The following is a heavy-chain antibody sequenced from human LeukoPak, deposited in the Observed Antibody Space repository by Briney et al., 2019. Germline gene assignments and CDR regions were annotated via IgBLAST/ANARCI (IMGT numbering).Heavy chain of an antibody. D-gene: IGHD2-2*01. J-gene: IGHJ4*02. CDR2: ISYDGSNK. CDR1: GFTFSSYA. Sequence: GRSLRLSCAASGFTFSSYAMHWVRQAPGKGLEWVAVISYDGSNKYYADSVKGRFTISSDNSKNTLYLQMNSLRAEDTAVYYCAREHHALDYWGQGTLVTVSS. CDR3: AREHHALDY. V-gene: IGHV3-30*04.